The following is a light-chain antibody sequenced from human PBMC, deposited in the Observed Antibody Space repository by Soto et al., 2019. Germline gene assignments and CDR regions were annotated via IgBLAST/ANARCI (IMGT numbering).Light chain of an antibody. J-gene: IGLJ2*01. Sequence: QSALTQPASVSGSPGQSITISCTGTSSDFGTYNYVSWYQQHPGKAPKLMIYDVSNRPSGVSNRFSGSKSVNTASLTISGLQAEDEADYYCSSYTSSSTVIFGGGTKLTVL. CDR3: SSYTSSSTVI. V-gene: IGLV2-14*03. CDR2: DVS. CDR1: SSDFGTYNY.